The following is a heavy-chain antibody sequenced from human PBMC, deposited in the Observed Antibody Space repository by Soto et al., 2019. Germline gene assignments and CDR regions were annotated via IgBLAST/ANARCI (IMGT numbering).Heavy chain of an antibody. V-gene: IGHV4-30-4*01. CDR3: ARGPSADKVDY. Sequence: SETLSLTCTVSGGPISSGDYYWSWIRQPPGKGLEWIGHIYNSGSTYSNPSLKSRVTISVDTSKNQFSLKLSSVTAADTAVYYCARGPSADKVDYWGQGTLVTVSS. CDR2: IYNSGST. J-gene: IGHJ4*02. D-gene: IGHD3-3*01. CDR1: GGPISSGDYY.